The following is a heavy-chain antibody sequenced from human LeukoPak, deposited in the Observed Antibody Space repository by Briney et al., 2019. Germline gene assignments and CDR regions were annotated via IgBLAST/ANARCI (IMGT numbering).Heavy chain of an antibody. D-gene: IGHD1-14*01. J-gene: IGHJ4*02. CDR2: VFHSGNT. CDR3: ASSDIVTGTTYYFDY. Sequence: PSETLSLTCSVSGDSISSYYRFWIRQPPGKGLEWIGSVFHSGNTNYNPSLKSRVTISVDTSKNQFSLKLSSVTAADTAVYYCASSDIVTGTTYYFDYWGQGTLITVSS. V-gene: IGHV4-59*01. CDR1: GDSISSYY.